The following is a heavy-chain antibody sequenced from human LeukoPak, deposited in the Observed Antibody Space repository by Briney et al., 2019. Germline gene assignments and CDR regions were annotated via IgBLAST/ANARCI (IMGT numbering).Heavy chain of an antibody. J-gene: IGHJ3*02. CDR1: GFTFSSYS. Sequence: GGSLRLSCAASGFTFSSYSMNWVRQAPGKGLEWVSSISSSSSYIYYADSVKGRFTISRDNAKNSLYLQMNSLRAEDTAVYYCATPNGAAAGRKDAFDNWGQGTMVTVSS. CDR2: ISSSSSYI. V-gene: IGHV3-21*01. CDR3: ATPNGAAAGRKDAFDN. D-gene: IGHD6-13*01.